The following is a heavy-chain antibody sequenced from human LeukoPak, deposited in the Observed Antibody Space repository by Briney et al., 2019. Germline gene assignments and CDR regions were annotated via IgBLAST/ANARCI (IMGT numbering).Heavy chain of an antibody. Sequence: ASVKVSCKASGYTFTGYYMHWVRQAPGQGLEWMGWINPNSGGTNYAQKFQGRVTMTRDTSISTAYMELSRLRSDDTAVYYCARDYPDEWFTHNWFDPWGQGTLVTVSS. CDR1: GYTFTGYY. CDR3: ARDYPDEWFTHNWFDP. J-gene: IGHJ5*02. V-gene: IGHV1-2*02. D-gene: IGHD3-3*01. CDR2: INPNSGGT.